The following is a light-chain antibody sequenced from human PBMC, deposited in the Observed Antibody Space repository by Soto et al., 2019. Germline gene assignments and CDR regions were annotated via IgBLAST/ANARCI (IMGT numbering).Light chain of an antibody. CDR1: QSVSSSY. V-gene: IGKV3-20*01. J-gene: IGKJ1*01. Sequence: LSCRASQSVSSSYLAWYQQKPGQAPRLLIYGASSRATGIPDRFSGSGSGTDFTLTISRLEPEDFAVYYCQQYGSSPWTFGQGTKVDIK. CDR2: GAS. CDR3: QQYGSSPWT.